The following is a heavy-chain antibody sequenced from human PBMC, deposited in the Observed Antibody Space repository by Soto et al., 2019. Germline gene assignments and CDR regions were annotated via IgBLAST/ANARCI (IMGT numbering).Heavy chain of an antibody. J-gene: IGHJ6*02. CDR2: IYSGGST. V-gene: IGHV3-53*01. Sequence: GGSLRLSCAASGFTVSSNYMSWVRQAPGKGLEWVSVIYSGGSTYYADSVKGRFTISRDNSKNTLYLQMNSLSAEDTAVYYCARDSSGFGYYYGMDVCGQGTTVTVSS. CDR1: GFTVSSNY. CDR3: ARDSSGFGYYYGMDV. D-gene: IGHD3-22*01.